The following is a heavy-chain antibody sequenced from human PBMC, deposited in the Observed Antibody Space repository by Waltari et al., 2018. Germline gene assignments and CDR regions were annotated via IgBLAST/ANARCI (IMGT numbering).Heavy chain of an antibody. Sequence: EVQLVESGGGLVKPGGSLRLSCAASGFTFSSYSMNWVRQAPGKGLEWVSSISSSSSYIYYADSVKGRFTIARDNAKNSLYLQMNSLIAEDTAVYYCARNYDFWSGFNWFDPWGQGTLVTVSS. J-gene: IGHJ5*02. CDR3: ARNYDFWSGFNWFDP. CDR1: GFTFSSYS. V-gene: IGHV3-21*01. CDR2: ISSSSSYI. D-gene: IGHD3-3*01.